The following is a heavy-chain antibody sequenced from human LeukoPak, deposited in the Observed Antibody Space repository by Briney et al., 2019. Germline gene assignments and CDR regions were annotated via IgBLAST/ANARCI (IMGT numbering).Heavy chain of an antibody. J-gene: IGHJ4*02. CDR2: INPNSGGT. V-gene: IGHV1-2*02. CDR3: ARVKYYYDSSGYYYLY. Sequence: ASVKVSCKASGYTFTGYYMHWVRQAPVQGLEWMGGINPNSGGTNYAQKFQGRVTMTRDTSISTAYMELSRLRSDDTAVYYCARVKYYYDSSGYYYLYWGQGTLVTVSS. CDR1: GYTFTGYY. D-gene: IGHD3-22*01.